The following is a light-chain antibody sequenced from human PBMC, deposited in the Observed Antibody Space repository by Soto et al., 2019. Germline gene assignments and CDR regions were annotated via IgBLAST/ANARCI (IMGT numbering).Light chain of an antibody. CDR2: DAS. Sequence: DIQMTQSPSSLSVSVGDRVTITCRASQGISIYLAWYQQKPGKVPKLLMYDASTLQSGVPSRFSGSGSGTDFTLTISGLQPEDVATYYCQKYNGAPLTFGGGTKVEIK. CDR3: QKYNGAPLT. V-gene: IGKV1-27*01. CDR1: QGISIY. J-gene: IGKJ4*01.